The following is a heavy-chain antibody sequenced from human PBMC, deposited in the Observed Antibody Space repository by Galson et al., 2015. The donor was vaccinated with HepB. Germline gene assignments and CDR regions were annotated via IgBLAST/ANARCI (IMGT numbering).Heavy chain of an antibody. CDR2: IRYDGSNK. Sequence: SLRLSCAASGFTFSSYGMHWVRQAPGKGLEWVAFIRYDGSNKYYADSVKGRFTISRDNSKNTLYLQMNSLRAEDTAVYYCAKVYSSGWYEGDNYFDYWGQGTLVTVSS. CDR1: GFTFSSYG. V-gene: IGHV3-30*02. J-gene: IGHJ4*02. CDR3: AKVYSSGWYEGDNYFDY. D-gene: IGHD6-19*01.